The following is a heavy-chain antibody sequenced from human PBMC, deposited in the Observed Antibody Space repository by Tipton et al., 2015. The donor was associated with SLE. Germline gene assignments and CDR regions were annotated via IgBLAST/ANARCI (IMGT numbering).Heavy chain of an antibody. CDR3: ARPQIKDGYYFDY. Sequence: TLSLTCAVSGYSISSGYYWGWIRQPPGKGLEWIGSIYYIGSTYYNPSLKSRVTISVDTSKNQFSLKLSSVTAADTAVYYCARPQIKDGYYFDYWGQGTLVTASS. D-gene: IGHD3-10*01. J-gene: IGHJ4*02. CDR1: GYSISSGYY. V-gene: IGHV4-38-2*01. CDR2: IYYIGST.